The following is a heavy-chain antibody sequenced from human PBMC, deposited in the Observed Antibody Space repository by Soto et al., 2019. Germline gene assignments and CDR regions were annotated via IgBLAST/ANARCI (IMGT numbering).Heavy chain of an antibody. D-gene: IGHD6-19*01. Sequence: PSETLSLTCTVSGGSISSSSYYWGWIRQPPGKGLEWIGSIYYSGSTYYNPSLKSRVTISVDTSKNQFSLKLSSVTAADTAVYYCATQGQWLPGAFDIWGQGTMVTVS. CDR3: ATQGQWLPGAFDI. CDR1: GGSISSSSYY. CDR2: IYYSGST. J-gene: IGHJ3*02. V-gene: IGHV4-39*01.